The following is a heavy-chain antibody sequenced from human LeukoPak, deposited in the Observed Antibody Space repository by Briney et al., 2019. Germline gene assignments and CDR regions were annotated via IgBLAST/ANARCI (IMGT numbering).Heavy chain of an antibody. Sequence: GGSLRLSCAASGFTFSTYAMSWVRQAPGKGLEGVSAISGSGANTYYADSVKGRFTISRDNAKNTLYLQMNSLRAEDTAVYYCARDYGEGGYYFDYWGQGTLVAVSS. V-gene: IGHV3-23*01. D-gene: IGHD4-17*01. CDR1: GFTFSTYA. J-gene: IGHJ4*02. CDR2: ISGSGANT. CDR3: ARDYGEGGYYFDY.